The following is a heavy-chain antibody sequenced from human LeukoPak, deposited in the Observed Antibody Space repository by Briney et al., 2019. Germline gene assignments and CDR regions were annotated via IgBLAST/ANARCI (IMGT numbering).Heavy chain of an antibody. CDR2: ISGSGGST. D-gene: IGHD5-18*01. Sequence: GGSLRLSCAASGFTFSSYAMSWVRQAPGKGLEWVSAISGSGGSTYYADSVKGRFTISRDNSKNTLYLQMNSLRAGDTAVYYCAKARSWIQLWIFDYWGQGTLVTVSS. J-gene: IGHJ4*02. V-gene: IGHV3-23*01. CDR3: AKARSWIQLWIFDY. CDR1: GFTFSSYA.